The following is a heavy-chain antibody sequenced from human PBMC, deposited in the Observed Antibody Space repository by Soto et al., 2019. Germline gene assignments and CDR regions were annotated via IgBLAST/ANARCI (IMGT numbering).Heavy chain of an antibody. J-gene: IGHJ4*02. Sequence: SETLSLSCAVYGGSFSGYYWSWIRQPPGKGLEWIGEINHSGSTNYNPSLKSRVTISVDTSKNQLSLKLSSVTAADTAVYYCARDRKIYGLAVAGGPFHYWCQGTLVTVAS. CDR1: GGSFSGYY. CDR2: INHSGST. D-gene: IGHD6-19*01. CDR3: ARDRKIYGLAVAGGPFHY. V-gene: IGHV4-34*01.